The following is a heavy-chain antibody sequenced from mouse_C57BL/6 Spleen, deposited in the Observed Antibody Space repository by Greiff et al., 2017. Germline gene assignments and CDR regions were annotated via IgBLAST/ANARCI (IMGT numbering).Heavy chain of an antibody. CDR1: GYTFTDYN. V-gene: IGHV1-18*01. CDR3: ARSGYYDTFAY. D-gene: IGHD2-3*01. Sequence: EVQLQESGPELVKPGASVKIPCKASGYTFTDYNMDWVKQSHGKSLEWIGYINPKNGGTIYNQKFKGKATLTVDKSSSTAYMELRSLTSEDTAVYYCARSGYYDTFAYWGQGTLVTVSA. CDR2: INPKNGGT. J-gene: IGHJ3*01.